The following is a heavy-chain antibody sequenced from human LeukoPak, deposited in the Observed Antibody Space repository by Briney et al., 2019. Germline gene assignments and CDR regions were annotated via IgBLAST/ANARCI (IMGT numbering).Heavy chain of an antibody. CDR2: INPNSGVT. Sequence: ASVKVSCKASGYTFTGNYVHWVRQAPGQGLEWMGWINPNSGVTNYAQKFQGRVTMTRDTSISTAYMELSRLRSDDTAVYYCARDGHYYDSSGYPLGYFQHWGQGTLVTVSS. CDR1: GYTFTGNY. J-gene: IGHJ1*01. CDR3: ARDGHYYDSSGYPLGYFQH. V-gene: IGHV1-2*02. D-gene: IGHD3-22*01.